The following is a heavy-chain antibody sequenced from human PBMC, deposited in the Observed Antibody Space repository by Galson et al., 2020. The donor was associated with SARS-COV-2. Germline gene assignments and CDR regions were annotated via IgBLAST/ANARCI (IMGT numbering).Heavy chain of an antibody. D-gene: IGHD1-26*01. Sequence: SQTLSLTCTVSGDSISSSSYFWGWLRQSPGKGLEWIGTTYYNGDTYYNPSFKSRVTISMDTSKNQFSLRLSSVTAADTAMYFCARDTNSGTSGYFDDWGTGTLVTVSS. J-gene: IGHJ4*02. V-gene: IGHV4-39*07. CDR1: GDSISSSSYF. CDR2: TYYNGDT. CDR3: ARDTNSGTSGYFDD.